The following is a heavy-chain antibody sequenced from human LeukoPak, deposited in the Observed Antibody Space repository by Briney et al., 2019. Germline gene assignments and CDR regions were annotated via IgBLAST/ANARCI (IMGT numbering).Heavy chain of an antibody. D-gene: IGHD4-17*01. CDR1: GYSFIKYW. J-gene: IGHJ4*02. Sequence: GESLKTSWTGSGYSFIKYWLAGGRPMPGEGLEWGGINYPGDSETRYSPSFQGQVTISADKSINTAYLQWSSLKASDTAMYYCARGEYGDYFDYWGQGTLVTVSS. CDR2: NYPGDSET. V-gene: IGHV5-51*01. CDR3: ARGEYGDYFDY.